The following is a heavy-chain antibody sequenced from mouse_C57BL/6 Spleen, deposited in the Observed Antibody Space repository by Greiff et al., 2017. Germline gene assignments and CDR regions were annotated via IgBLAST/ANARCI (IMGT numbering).Heavy chain of an antibody. CDR1: GFTFSDYY. V-gene: IGHV5-12*01. CDR3: AGSAY. CDR2: ISNGGGST. Sequence: DVKLVESGGGLVQPGGSLKLSCAASGFTFSDYYMYWVRQTPEKRLEWVAYISNGGGSTYYPDTVKGRFTISRDNAKNTLYLQMSRLKSEDTAMYYCAGSAYWGQGTLVTVSA. D-gene: IGHD1-1*02. J-gene: IGHJ3*01.